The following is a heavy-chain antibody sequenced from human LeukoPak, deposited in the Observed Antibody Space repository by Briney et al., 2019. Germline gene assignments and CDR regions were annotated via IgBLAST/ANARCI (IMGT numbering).Heavy chain of an antibody. CDR2: INHSGST. D-gene: IGHD1-26*01. V-gene: IGHV4-34*01. J-gene: IGHJ4*02. CDR3: ARASGSYCLLDY. Sequence: SETLSLTCAVYGGSFSGYYWSWIRQPPGKGLEWIGEINHSGSTNYNPSLKSRVTISVDTSKNQFSLKLSSVTAADTAVYYCARASGSYCLLDYWGQGTLVTISS. CDR1: GGSFSGYY.